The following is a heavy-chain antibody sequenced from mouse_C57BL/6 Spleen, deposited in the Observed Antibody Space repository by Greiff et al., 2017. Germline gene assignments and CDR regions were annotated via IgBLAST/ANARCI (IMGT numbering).Heavy chain of an antibody. CDR1: GYTFTDYN. J-gene: IGHJ1*03. Sequence: EVQLQQSGPELVKPGASVKIPCKASGYTFTDYNMDWVKQSHGKRLEWIGDINPNNGGNIYNQKFKGKATLTVDKSSSTAYMELRSLTSEDTAVYYCARDYSNLWYFDVWGTGTTVTVSS. V-gene: IGHV1-18*01. CDR3: ARDYSNLWYFDV. CDR2: INPNNGGN. D-gene: IGHD2-5*01.